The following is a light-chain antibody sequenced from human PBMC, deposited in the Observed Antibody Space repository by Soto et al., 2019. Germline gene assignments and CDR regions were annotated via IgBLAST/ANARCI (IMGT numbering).Light chain of an antibody. V-gene: IGKV3-11*01. Sequence: EIVLTQSPATLSLSPGERATLSCRASQSISSHLAWYQQKPGQAPRPLIYGASNRATGIPARFSGRGSGTDLTLTISSLEPEDFAVYYCQQRINWPLTFGGGTKVEIK. CDR2: GAS. J-gene: IGKJ4*01. CDR1: QSISSH. CDR3: QQRINWPLT.